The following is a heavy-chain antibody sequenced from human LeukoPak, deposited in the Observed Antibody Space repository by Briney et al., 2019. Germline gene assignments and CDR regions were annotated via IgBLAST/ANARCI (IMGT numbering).Heavy chain of an antibody. CDR1: GGSFSHYY. Sequence: SETLSLTCAFYGGSFSHYYWSWIRQPPGKGLEWIGEINHSGNTKYNPSLKSRVTISVDTSKNQFSLKLSSVTAADTAVYFCARGMAAAYDYNWFDPWGQGTLVIVSS. CDR3: ARGMAAAYDYNWFDP. CDR2: INHSGNT. J-gene: IGHJ5*02. V-gene: IGHV4-34*01. D-gene: IGHD5-12*01.